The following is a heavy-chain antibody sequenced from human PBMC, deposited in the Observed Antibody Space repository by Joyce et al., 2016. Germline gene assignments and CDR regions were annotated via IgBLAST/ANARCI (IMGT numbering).Heavy chain of an antibody. V-gene: IGHV3-53*01. Sequence: EVQLVESGGGLIQPGGSLRLSCAASGFTVSNNYMTWVRQAPGKGLEWVSFISSGGDTYYADSVKGRFTISRDKNTLYLQMNSLRVEDTAVYYCARVPGFHWGQGTLVTVSS. CDR1: GFTVSNNY. J-gene: IGHJ4*02. CDR2: ISSGGDT. CDR3: ARVPGFH.